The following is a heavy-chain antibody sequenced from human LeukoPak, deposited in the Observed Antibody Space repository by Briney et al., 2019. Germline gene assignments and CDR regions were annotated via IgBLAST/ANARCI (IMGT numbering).Heavy chain of an antibody. CDR3: ARGPPRLNWFDP. V-gene: IGHV1-3*01. Sequence: GASVKVSCKASGYTFTNYAFHWVRQAPGQRLEWMGWINAGNGNTKYSQKFQGRVTITRDTSANTGYMELSSLRSEDTAVFYCARGPPRLNWFDPWGQGTLVTVSS. J-gene: IGHJ5*02. CDR2: INAGNGNT. CDR1: GYTFTNYA. D-gene: IGHD6-25*01.